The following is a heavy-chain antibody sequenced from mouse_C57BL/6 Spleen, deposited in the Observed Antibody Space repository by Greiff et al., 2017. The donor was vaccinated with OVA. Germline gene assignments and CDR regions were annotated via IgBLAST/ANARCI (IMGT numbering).Heavy chain of an antibody. CDR1: GFTFSNYW. V-gene: IGHV6-3*01. D-gene: IGHD1-1*01. CDR3: TDGYSFDY. Sequence: EVQGVESGGGLVQPGGSMKLSCVASGFTFSNYWMNWVRQSPEKGLEWVAQIRLKSDNYATHYAESVKGRFTISRDDSKSSVYLQMNNLRAEDTGIYYCTDGYSFDYWGQGTTLTVSS. J-gene: IGHJ2*01. CDR2: IRLKSDNYAT.